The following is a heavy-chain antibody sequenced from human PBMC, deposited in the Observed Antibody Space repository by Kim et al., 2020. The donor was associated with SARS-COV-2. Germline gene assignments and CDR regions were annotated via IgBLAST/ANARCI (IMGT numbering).Heavy chain of an antibody. CDR1: GYTLTELS. CDR2: FDPEDGET. D-gene: IGHD6-19*01. V-gene: IGHV1-24*01. Sequence: ASVKVSCKVSGYTLTELSMHWVRQAPGKGLEWMGGFDPEDGETIYAQKFQGRVTMPEDTSTDTAYMELSSLRSEDTAVYYCVTAIAVAGTTIYYYYGMDVWGQGTTVTVSS. J-gene: IGHJ6*02. CDR3: VTAIAVAGTTIYYYYGMDV.